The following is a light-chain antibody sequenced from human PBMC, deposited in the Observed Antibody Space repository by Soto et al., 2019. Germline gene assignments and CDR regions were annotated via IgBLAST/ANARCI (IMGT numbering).Light chain of an antibody. CDR1: SGSVSTNYY. V-gene: IGLV8-61*01. J-gene: IGLJ2*01. Sequence: QTVVTQEPSFSVSPGGTVTLTCGLSSGSVSTNYYPSWYQQTPGQAPRTLIYATNTRSSGVPDRFSGSILGNKAALTITGAQADDESDYYCVFYMGSGLLVFSGGTKLTVL. CDR3: VFYMGSGLLV. CDR2: ATN.